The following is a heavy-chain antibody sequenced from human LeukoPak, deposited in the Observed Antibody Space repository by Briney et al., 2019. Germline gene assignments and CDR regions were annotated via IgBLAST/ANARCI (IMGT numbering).Heavy chain of an antibody. CDR1: GYTFTDYD. J-gene: IGHJ4*02. Sequence: ASVKVSCKASGYTFTDYDINWVRQATGQGLEWLGWVSTDSGNSDSAQKFQGRITLTRDTSISTVFLELRNLRSDDTAVYYCARGVSRGVNYWGQGTLVTVSS. CDR3: ARGVSRGVNY. D-gene: IGHD3-16*01. CDR2: VSTDSGNS. V-gene: IGHV1-8*02.